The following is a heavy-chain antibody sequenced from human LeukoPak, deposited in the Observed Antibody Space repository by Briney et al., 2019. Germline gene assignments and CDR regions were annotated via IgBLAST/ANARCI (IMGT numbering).Heavy chain of an antibody. Sequence: GASVKVSCKASGGTFSSYAISWVLQAPGQGLEWMGGIIPIFGTANYAQKFQGRVTITADESTSTAYMELSSLRSEDTAVYYCARDASSAYYYYGMDVWGQGTTVTVSS. V-gene: IGHV1-69*13. D-gene: IGHD3-22*01. CDR3: ARDASSAYYYYGMDV. J-gene: IGHJ6*02. CDR2: IIPIFGTA. CDR1: GGTFSSYA.